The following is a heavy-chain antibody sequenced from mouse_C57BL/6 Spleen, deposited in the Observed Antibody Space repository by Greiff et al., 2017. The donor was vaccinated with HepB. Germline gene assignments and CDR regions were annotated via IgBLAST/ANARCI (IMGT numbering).Heavy chain of an antibody. CDR1: GYAFSSSW. Sequence: QVQLKESGPELVKPGASVKISCKASGYAFSSSWMNWVKQRPGKGLEWIGRIYPGDGDTNYNGKFKGKATLTADKSSSTAYMQLSSLTSEDSAVYFCARDGTGKGLGYFDYWGQGTTLTVSS. J-gene: IGHJ2*01. D-gene: IGHD4-1*01. CDR3: ARDGTGKGLGYFDY. CDR2: IYPGDGDT. V-gene: IGHV1-82*01.